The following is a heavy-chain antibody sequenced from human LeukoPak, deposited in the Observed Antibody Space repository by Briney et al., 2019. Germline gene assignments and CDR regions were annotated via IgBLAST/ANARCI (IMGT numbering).Heavy chain of an antibody. D-gene: IGHD3-10*01. Sequence: GGSLRLSCSASGFTFSSYAMHWVRQAPGKGLEYVSAISSNGGSTYYADSVKGRFTISRDNSKNTLYLQMSSLRAEDTAVYYCVKDPRVWIGELAWPYWFDPWGQGTLVTVSS. J-gene: IGHJ5*02. V-gene: IGHV3-64D*06. CDR1: GFTFSSYA. CDR3: VKDPRVWIGELAWPYWFDP. CDR2: ISSNGGST.